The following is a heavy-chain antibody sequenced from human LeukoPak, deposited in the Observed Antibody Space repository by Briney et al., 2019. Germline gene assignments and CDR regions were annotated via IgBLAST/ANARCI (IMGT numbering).Heavy chain of an antibody. V-gene: IGHV3-30*03. CDR2: ISYDGSNK. Sequence: GRSLRLSWAPSVFTFSSYGMHWGRQAPVKGLEWVAVISYDGSNKYYADSVKGRFTITRDNSKNPLYLQMNSLRAEDTAVYYCATGEVMGYWGQGTLVTVSS. D-gene: IGHD3-10*01. J-gene: IGHJ4*02. CDR1: VFTFSSYG. CDR3: ATGEVMGY.